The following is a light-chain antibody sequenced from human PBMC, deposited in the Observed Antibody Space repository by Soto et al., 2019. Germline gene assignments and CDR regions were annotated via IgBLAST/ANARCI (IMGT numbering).Light chain of an antibody. CDR2: GAS. Sequence: EIVLTQSPSTLSLSPGDRAALSCRASQTVRNNYVAWYQQKPGQAPKLLIYGASSRATDIPGRFSGSGSGTDFALTISRLEPEDFAVYYCQHYGGPVGYTFGQGTKVDI. J-gene: IGKJ2*01. CDR3: QHYGGPVGYT. V-gene: IGKV3-20*01. CDR1: QTVRNNY.